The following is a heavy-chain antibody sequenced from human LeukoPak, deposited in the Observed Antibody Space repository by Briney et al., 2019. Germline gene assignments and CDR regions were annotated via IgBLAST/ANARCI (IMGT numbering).Heavy chain of an antibody. J-gene: IGHJ4*02. CDR3: AKDDGGYSYGNFYFDY. Sequence: PGGSLRLSCAASGFXFGNYAITWVRQAPGKGLEWVSTISGSSGHIYYADSVKGRFTISRDNSKNTLYLQMNSLRAEDTAVYYCAKDDGGYSYGNFYFDYWGQGTLVTVSS. CDR2: ISGSSGHI. CDR1: GFXFGNYA. D-gene: IGHD5-18*01. V-gene: IGHV3-23*01.